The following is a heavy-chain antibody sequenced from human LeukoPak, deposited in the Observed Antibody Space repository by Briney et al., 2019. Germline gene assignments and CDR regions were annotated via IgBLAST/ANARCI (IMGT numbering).Heavy chain of an antibody. J-gene: IGHJ4*02. CDR2: FYDTRSP. D-gene: IGHD3-10*01. CDR1: GGSISLYY. V-gene: IGHV4-59*01. Sequence: SETLSLTCTGSGGSISLYYWSWIRQPPGKGLEWIGYFYDTRSPKYNPSLERRVTISVDMSRNQFSLNLTSVTTADTAVYYCARARGSLTYWSQATLATVSS. CDR3: ARARGSLTY.